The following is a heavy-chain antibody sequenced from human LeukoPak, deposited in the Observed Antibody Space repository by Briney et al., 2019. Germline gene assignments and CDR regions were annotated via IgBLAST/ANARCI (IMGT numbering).Heavy chain of an antibody. D-gene: IGHD2-8*01. Sequence: GGSLRLSCVASGFTFSNYWMHWVRQAPGKGLVWVSRINSDGSITNYADSVKGRFTISRDNAKNILYLQMNNLRAEDTGVYYCAPRQGMRWDWGQGTLLTVSS. CDR2: INSDGSIT. V-gene: IGHV3-74*01. J-gene: IGHJ4*02. CDR3: APRQGMRWD. CDR1: GFTFSNYW.